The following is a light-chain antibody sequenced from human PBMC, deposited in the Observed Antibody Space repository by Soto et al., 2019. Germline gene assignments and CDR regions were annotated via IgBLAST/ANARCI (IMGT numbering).Light chain of an antibody. J-gene: IGKJ2*01. CDR1: QSISRS. V-gene: IGKV3-15*01. CDR2: DAS. Sequence: ATLSCRAIQSISRSLAWYQQKPGQAPRLLISDASTRATGIPARFSGSGSGTEFTLTISSLQSEDFALYYCHQYNSWPPGTFGEGTRLDIK. CDR3: HQYNSWPPGT.